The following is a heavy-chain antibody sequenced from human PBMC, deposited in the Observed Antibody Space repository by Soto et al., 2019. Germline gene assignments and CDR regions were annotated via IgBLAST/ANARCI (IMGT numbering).Heavy chain of an antibody. D-gene: IGHD2-15*01. J-gene: IGHJ3*02. Sequence: ASVKVSCKASGYTFTSYGISWVRQAPGQGLEWMGWISAHNGNTNYAQKLQGRVTMTTDTSTSTAYMELRSLRSDDTAVYYCARGVGDIVVVVATTDAFDIWGQGTMVTVSS. V-gene: IGHV1-18*01. CDR2: ISAHNGNT. CDR1: GYTFTSYG. CDR3: ARGVGDIVVVVATTDAFDI.